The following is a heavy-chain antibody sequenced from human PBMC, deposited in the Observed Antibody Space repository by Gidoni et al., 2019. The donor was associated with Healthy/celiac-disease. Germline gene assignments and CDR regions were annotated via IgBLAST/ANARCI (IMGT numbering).Heavy chain of an antibody. D-gene: IGHD2-21*01. V-gene: IGHV3-11*01. J-gene: IGHJ4*02. CDR2: ISGRGSTI. CDR3: AIERWGSLDY. CDR1: GFTFRYSY. Sequence: QVQLVESGGGLVKPGGSLRLSCAASGFTFRYSYMSWIRQAPGKGLEWVSYISGRGSTIYYADSVKGRFTISRDNAKNSLYLQMNSLSAEDTAVYYCAIERWGSLDYWGQGTLVTVSS.